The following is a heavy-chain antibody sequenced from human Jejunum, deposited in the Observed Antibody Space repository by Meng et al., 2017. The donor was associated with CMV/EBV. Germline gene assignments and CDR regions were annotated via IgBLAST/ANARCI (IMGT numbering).Heavy chain of an antibody. CDR3: LKLPPGY. V-gene: IGHV3-74*02. CDR1: GFSSDDFW. J-gene: IGHJ4*02. Sequence: EVQLVGSGGGLVQPGGSLRLSCVVSGFSSDDFWVDWVRQAPGKGPLWVSRIKSGGTNIKYADSVKGRFTISGDNAKNTVYLKMNNLRDEDTAVYYCLKLPPGYWGQGTLVTVSS. CDR2: IKSGGTNI. D-gene: IGHD2-21*01.